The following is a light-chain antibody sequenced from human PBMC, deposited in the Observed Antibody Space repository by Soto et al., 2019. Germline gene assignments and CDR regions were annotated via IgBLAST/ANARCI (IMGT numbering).Light chain of an antibody. CDR3: HSYDVSLSGPV. J-gene: IGLJ2*01. V-gene: IGLV1-40*01. CDR1: SSNIGAGYD. CDR2: DNK. Sequence: SVLTQPPSVSGAPGQRVTISCTGSSSNIGAGYDVHWYQQLPGTAPKVLIYDNKNRPSGVPDRFSGSKSGTSASLAITGLQAEDEADYYCHSYDVSLSGPVFGGGTKLTVL.